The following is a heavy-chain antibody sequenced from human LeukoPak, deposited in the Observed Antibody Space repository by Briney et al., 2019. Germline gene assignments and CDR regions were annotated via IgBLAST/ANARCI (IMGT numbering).Heavy chain of an antibody. CDR3: ARELYSSSWLGPTWYYGMDV. J-gene: IGHJ6*04. Sequence: SETLSLTCAVSGYSISSGYYWGWIRQPPGKGLESIGSIYHSGSTYYNPSLKSRVTISVDTSKNQFSLKLSSVTAADTAVYYCARELYSSSWLGPTWYYGMDVWGKGTTVTVSS. D-gene: IGHD6-13*01. CDR1: GYSISSGYY. CDR2: IYHSGST. V-gene: IGHV4-38-2*02.